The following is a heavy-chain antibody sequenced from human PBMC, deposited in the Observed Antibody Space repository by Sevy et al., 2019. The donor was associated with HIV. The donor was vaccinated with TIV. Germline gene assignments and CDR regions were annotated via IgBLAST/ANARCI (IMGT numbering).Heavy chain of an antibody. CDR3: ARSGGYSDYGMDV. CDR1: GFTFSSYD. V-gene: IGHV3-13*01. D-gene: IGHD5-12*01. J-gene: IGHJ6*02. CDR2: IGSGGDA. Sequence: GESLKISCGASGFTFSSYDMHWDRQAAGKGLEWVSDIGSGGDAYYPGSVKVRFTISRENAKNSLYLQMNSLRAGDTAVYYCARSGGYSDYGMDVWGQGTTVTVSS.